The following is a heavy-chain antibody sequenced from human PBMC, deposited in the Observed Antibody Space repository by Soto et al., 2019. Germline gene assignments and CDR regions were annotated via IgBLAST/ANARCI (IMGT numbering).Heavy chain of an antibody. CDR2: IHDTGRT. CDR1: GDSLSTYY. Sequence: QVQLQESGPGLVRPSETLSLTCTVSGDSLSTYYWSWIRQPAGERLEWIGRIHDTGRTNYNPSLTSRVTMSVDTSKNQFSLRVNSVTAADTAVYYCARESVSGTSRFDSWGQGTLVTVSS. D-gene: IGHD3-16*01. CDR3: ARESVSGTSRFDS. J-gene: IGHJ4*02. V-gene: IGHV4-4*07.